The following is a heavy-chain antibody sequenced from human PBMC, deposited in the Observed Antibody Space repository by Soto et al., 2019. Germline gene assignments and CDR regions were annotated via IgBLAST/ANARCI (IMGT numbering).Heavy chain of an antibody. Sequence: QVQLVESGGGVVQPGRSLRLSCEASGFTFRSHGMHWVRQAPGKGLEWLAVIWYDGSEKYYADSVKGRFTISRDNSKNTLYLQMNSLTVEDTAVYYCARWSDNKVVDPWGQGTVVTV. CDR3: ARWSDNKVVDP. CDR1: GFTFRSHG. V-gene: IGHV3-33*01. D-gene: IGHD1-1*01. J-gene: IGHJ5*02. CDR2: IWYDGSEK.